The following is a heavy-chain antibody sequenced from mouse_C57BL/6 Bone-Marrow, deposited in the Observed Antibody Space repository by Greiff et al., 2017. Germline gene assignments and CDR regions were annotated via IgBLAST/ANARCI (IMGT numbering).Heavy chain of an antibody. Sequence: EVKLMESGGGLVQPGESLKLSCESNEYEFPSHDMSWVRKTPEKRLELVAAINSDGGSTYYPDTMERRFIISRDKTKKTLYLQMSSLRSEDTALYYCARHSSIYYDYGDYWGQGTTLTVSS. CDR2: INSDGGST. V-gene: IGHV5-2*01. J-gene: IGHJ2*01. D-gene: IGHD2-4*01. CDR1: EYEFPSHD. CDR3: ARHSSIYYDYGDY.